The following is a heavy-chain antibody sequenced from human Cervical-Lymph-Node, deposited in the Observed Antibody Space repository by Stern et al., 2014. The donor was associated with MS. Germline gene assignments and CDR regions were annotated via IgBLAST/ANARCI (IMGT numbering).Heavy chain of an antibody. D-gene: IGHD3-10*01. CDR3: ASDTEAGFGAHAY. CDR1: GNTFTNNY. Sequence: QMQLVQSGAEVKKPGASVIVSCKTYGNTFTNNYVHWVRQAPGQGLEWMGLISPRGDVTKNAQKFQGRVTLTRDTSARIVYMEVSSLRSEDTAVFYCASDTEAGFGAHAYWGQGTLVTVSS. CDR2: ISPRGDVT. J-gene: IGHJ4*02. V-gene: IGHV1-46*01.